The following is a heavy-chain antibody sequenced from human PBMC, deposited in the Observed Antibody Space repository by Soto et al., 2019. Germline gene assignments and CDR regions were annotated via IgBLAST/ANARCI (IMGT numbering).Heavy chain of an antibody. CDR2: INKDGSER. CDR3: ARVYLMPTITSLEY. Sequence: GGSLRLSCAASGFTFSNYWLSWVRQAPGKGLEWVANINKDGSERYYADSVDGRFTVSRDNAENSLNLQMNSLRGEDTAVYYCARVYLMPTITSLEYWGQGTLVTVSS. V-gene: IGHV3-7*01. J-gene: IGHJ4*02. D-gene: IGHD5-12*01. CDR1: GFTFSNYW.